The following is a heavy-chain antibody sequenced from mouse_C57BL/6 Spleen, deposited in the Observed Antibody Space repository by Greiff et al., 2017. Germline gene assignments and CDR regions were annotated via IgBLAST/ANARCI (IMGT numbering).Heavy chain of an antibody. J-gene: IGHJ4*01. D-gene: IGHD4-1*01. CDR3: TKLNWDWYAMDY. CDR1: GYTFTDYE. CDR2: IDPETGGT. V-gene: IGHV1-15*01. Sequence: VKLQQSGAELVRPGASVTLSCKASGYTFTDYEMHWVKQTPVHGLEWIGAIDPETGGTAYNQKFKGKAILTADKSSSTAYMELRSLTSEDSAVYYCTKLNWDWYAMDYWGQGTSVTVSS.